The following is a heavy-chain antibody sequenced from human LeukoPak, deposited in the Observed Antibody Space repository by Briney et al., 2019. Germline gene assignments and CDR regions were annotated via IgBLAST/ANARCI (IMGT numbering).Heavy chain of an antibody. CDR3: ARDLSGKDAFDM. Sequence: PSETLSLTCTVSGGSISSVDYYWSWTRQPPGKGLEWIGYISYSESTYYNPSLKSRVTRSVDTSKNQFSLKLSSVTAADTAVYYCARDLSGKDAFDMWGQGTMVTVS. CDR2: ISYSEST. J-gene: IGHJ3*02. D-gene: IGHD3-3*01. V-gene: IGHV4-30-4*01. CDR1: GGSISSVDYY.